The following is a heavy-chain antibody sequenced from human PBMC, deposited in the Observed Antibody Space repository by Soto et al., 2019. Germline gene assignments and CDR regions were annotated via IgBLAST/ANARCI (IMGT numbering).Heavy chain of an antibody. CDR2: TYYRSKWYN. CDR1: WDSFSSNIAA. V-gene: IGHV6-1*01. CDR3: ELNGTRGSIEY. D-gene: IGHD3-10*01. J-gene: IGHJ4*02. Sequence: PSQSLSLTCAISWDSFSSNIAAFKLVRHSQSRGLEWLGRTYYRSKWYNHYAVSVKIRITVNPDTSKNQFSLQLNSVIPYDTAVYYCELNGTRGSIEYWGQGTQVNVSS.